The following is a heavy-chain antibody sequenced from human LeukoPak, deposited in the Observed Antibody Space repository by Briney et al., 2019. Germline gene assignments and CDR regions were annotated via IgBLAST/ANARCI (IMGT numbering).Heavy chain of an antibody. CDR1: GDSISGYY. Sequence: SETLSLTCTVSGDSISGYYWSWIRQPAGKGLEWIGRMYASGRTNYNPSLKSRVTMSVDTSKNQFSLKLTSVTAADTAVYYCARDRRRDFYYGMDVWGQGTSVTVSS. CDR3: ARDRRRDFYYGMDV. CDR2: MYASGRT. J-gene: IGHJ6*02. V-gene: IGHV4-4*07.